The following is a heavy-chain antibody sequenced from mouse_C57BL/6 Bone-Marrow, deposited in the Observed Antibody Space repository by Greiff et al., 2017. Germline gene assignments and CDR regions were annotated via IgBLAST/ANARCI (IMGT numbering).Heavy chain of an antibody. V-gene: IGHV1-81*01. Sequence: QVQLKESGAELARPGASVKLSCKASGYTFTSYGISWVKQRTGQGLEWIGEIYPRSGNTYYNEKFKGKATLTADKSSSTAYMELRSLTSEDSAVYFCARVITTVVATDYAMDYWGQGTSVTVSS. CDR2: IYPRSGNT. J-gene: IGHJ4*01. D-gene: IGHD1-1*01. CDR1: GYTFTSYG. CDR3: ARVITTVVATDYAMDY.